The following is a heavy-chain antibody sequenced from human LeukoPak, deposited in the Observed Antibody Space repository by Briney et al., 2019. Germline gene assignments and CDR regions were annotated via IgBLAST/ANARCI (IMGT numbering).Heavy chain of an antibody. CDR1: ELTFSSYT. CDR3: ADLRLRFDY. V-gene: IGHV3-30*02. Sequence: GGSLRLSCAASELTFSSYTMHWVRQAPGKGLEWVAFIQFDGSDKYYADSVKGRFTISRDNSKSTLYLQMNSLRAEDTAVYYCADLRLRFDYWGQGTLVTVSS. CDR2: IQFDGSDK. D-gene: IGHD2-21*01. J-gene: IGHJ4*02.